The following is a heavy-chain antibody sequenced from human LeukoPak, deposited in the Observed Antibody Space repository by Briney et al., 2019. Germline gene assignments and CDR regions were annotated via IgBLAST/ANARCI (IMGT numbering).Heavy chain of an antibody. Sequence: SETLSLTCAVSGGSISSAVYSWSWIRQPPGKGLEWIGNIYHSGSTYYNPSLRSRVIISVDTSKNQFSPKLSSVTAADTALYYCAREYLGNTYGDTGGYFDYWGQGTLVTVSS. D-gene: IGHD4-17*01. CDR1: GGSISSAVYS. V-gene: IGHV4-30-2*01. CDR3: AREYLGNTYGDTGGYFDY. J-gene: IGHJ4*02. CDR2: IYHSGST.